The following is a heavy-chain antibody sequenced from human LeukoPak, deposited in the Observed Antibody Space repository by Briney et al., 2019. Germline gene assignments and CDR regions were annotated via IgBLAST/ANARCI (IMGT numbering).Heavy chain of an antibody. CDR1: GFTFSSYG. J-gene: IGHJ4*02. V-gene: IGHV3-30*18. Sequence: GGSLRLSCAASGFTFSSYGMHWVRQAPGKGLEWVAVISYDGSNKYYADSVKGRFTISRDNSKNTLYLQMNSLRAENTAVYYCAKLSGSYDFDYWGQGTLVTVSS. CDR2: ISYDGSNK. D-gene: IGHD1-26*01. CDR3: AKLSGSYDFDY.